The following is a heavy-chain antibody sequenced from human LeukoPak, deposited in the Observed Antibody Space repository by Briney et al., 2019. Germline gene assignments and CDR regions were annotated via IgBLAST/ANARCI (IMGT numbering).Heavy chain of an antibody. CDR3: AKAHYDFWSGYYSPSAFDI. J-gene: IGHJ3*02. CDR1: GFTFSSYA. Sequence: GGSLRLSCAASGFTFSSYAMSWVRQAPGKGLEWVSAISGSGGSTYYADSVKGRFTISRDNSKNTLYLQMNSLRAEDTAVYYCAKAHYDFWSGYYSPSAFDIWGQGTMVTVTS. CDR2: ISGSGGST. V-gene: IGHV3-23*01. D-gene: IGHD3-3*01.